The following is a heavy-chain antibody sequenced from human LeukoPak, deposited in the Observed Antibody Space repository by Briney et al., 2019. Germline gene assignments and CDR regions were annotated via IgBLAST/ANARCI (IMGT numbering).Heavy chain of an antibody. CDR1: GGSISSGGYY. CDR2: IYYSGST. J-gene: IGHJ4*02. V-gene: IGHV4-31*03. CDR3: ARRVLWFGETRQRRTPYYFDY. D-gene: IGHD3-10*01. Sequence: SQTLSLTCTVSGGSISSGGYYWSWIRQHPGKGLEWIGYIYYSGSTYYNPSLKSRVTISVDTSKNQFSLELSSVTAADTAVYYCARRVLWFGETRQRRTPYYFDYWGQGTLVTVSS.